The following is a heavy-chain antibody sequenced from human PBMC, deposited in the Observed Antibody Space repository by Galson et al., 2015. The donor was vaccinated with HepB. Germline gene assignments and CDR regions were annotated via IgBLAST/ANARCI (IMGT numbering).Heavy chain of an antibody. CDR2: ISYDGSKK. V-gene: IGHV3-30*18. D-gene: IGHD2-8*01. CDR3: AKDSHQCASDNRYAGYYGLDV. J-gene: IGHJ6*01. Sequence: SLRLSCAASGFNFETFGVHWVRQVPGKGLDWVAVISYDGSKKSYADSVKGRFTISRDNSKNTLYLEMSSLSAEDTAVYYCAKDSHQCASDNRYAGYYGLDVWAQGTTPTVPS. CDR1: GFNFETFG.